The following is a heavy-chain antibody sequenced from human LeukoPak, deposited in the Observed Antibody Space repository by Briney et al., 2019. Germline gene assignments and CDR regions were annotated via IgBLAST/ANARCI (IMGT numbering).Heavy chain of an antibody. D-gene: IGHD4-17*01. J-gene: IGHJ4*02. Sequence: SQTLSLTCAISGDSVSSNSAAWNWIRQSPSRGLEWLGRTYYRSKWYNDYAVSVKSRITTNPDTSKNQFSLQLNSVTPEDTAVYYCAREYISAEGPTVTPVDAIDYWGQGTLVTVSS. V-gene: IGHV6-1*01. CDR2: TYYRSKWYN. CDR3: AREYISAEGPTVTPVDAIDY. CDR1: GDSVSSNSAA.